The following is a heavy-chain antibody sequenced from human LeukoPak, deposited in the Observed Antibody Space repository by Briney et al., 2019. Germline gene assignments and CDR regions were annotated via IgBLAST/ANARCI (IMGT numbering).Heavy chain of an antibody. CDR2: ISSSSSYI. J-gene: IGHJ4*02. V-gene: IGHV3-21*01. D-gene: IGHD5-18*01. CDR1: GFTFSSYS. Sequence: GGSLRLSCAASGFTFSSYSMNWVRQAPGKGLEWVSSISSSSSYIYSADSVKGRFTISRDNAKNSLYLQMNSLRAEDTAVYYCARDRDSYGYGFDYWGQGTLVTVSS. CDR3: ARDRDSYGYGFDY.